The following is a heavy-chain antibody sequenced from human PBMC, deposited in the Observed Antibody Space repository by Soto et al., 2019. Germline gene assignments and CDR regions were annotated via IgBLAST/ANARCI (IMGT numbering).Heavy chain of an antibody. Sequence: ASVKVSCKASGYTFTGYYMHWVRQAPGQGLEWMGWINPNSGGTNYAMKFQGWVTMTRDTSISTAYMELSRLRSDDRAVYYCSRGEDAMFAAFDIWGQGTMVTVSS. CDR1: GYTFTGYY. D-gene: IGHD2-2*01. V-gene: IGHV1-2*04. CDR2: INPNSGGT. J-gene: IGHJ3*02. CDR3: SRGEDAMFAAFDI.